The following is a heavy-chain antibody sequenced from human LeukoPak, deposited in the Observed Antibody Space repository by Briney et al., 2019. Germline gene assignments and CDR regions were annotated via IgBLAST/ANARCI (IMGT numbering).Heavy chain of an antibody. V-gene: IGHV3-30*04. CDR3: AKVGGVVIPGSY. CDR2: ISYDGSNK. CDR1: GFTFSNYA. Sequence: GGSLRLSCAASGFTFSNYAMHWVRQAPGKGLEWVAFISYDGSNKYYVDSVKGRFTISRDNSKNTLYLQMNSLRAEDTAVYFCAKVGGVVIPGSYWGQGTLVTISS. D-gene: IGHD3-3*01. J-gene: IGHJ4*02.